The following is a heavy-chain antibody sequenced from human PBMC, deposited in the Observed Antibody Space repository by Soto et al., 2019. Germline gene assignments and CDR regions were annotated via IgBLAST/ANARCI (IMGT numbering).Heavy chain of an antibody. CDR3: ARDLGQWLVYNAFDI. CDR2: IYYSGST. Sequence: SETLSLTCTVSGGSVSSGSYYWSWIRQPPGKGLEWIGYIYYSGSTNYNPSLKSRVTISVDTSKNQFSLKLSSVTAADTAVYYCARDLGQWLVYNAFDIWGQGTMVTVSS. V-gene: IGHV4-61*01. D-gene: IGHD6-19*01. J-gene: IGHJ3*02. CDR1: GGSVSSGSYY.